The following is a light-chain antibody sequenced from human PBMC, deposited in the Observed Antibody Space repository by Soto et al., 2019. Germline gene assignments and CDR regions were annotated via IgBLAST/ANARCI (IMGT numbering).Light chain of an antibody. CDR1: QSISTY. J-gene: IGKJ5*01. CDR3: QQSYTTPVT. V-gene: IGKV1-39*01. CDR2: SAS. Sequence: DIPMTQSPSSLSASVTDKVTITCRASQSISTYLNWYQQKPGQAPQLLIYSASNLQSGVPSRFSGSGSGTEFTLTISSLQPEDFAAYYCQQSYTTPVTFGQGTRLEIK.